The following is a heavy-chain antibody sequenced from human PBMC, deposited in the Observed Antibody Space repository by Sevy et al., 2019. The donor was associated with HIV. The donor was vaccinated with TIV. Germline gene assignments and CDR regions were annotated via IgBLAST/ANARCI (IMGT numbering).Heavy chain of an antibody. D-gene: IGHD1-26*01. J-gene: IGHJ5*02. V-gene: IGHV1-24*01. Sequence: GESLKISCKVSGYTLTELSMHWVRQAPGKGLEWMGGFDPEDGETIYAQKFQARVTMTEDTSTDTAYMELSSLRSEDTAVYYCAIDLVIVGAGGYWFDPWGQGTLVTVSS. CDR3: AIDLVIVGAGGYWFDP. CDR1: GYTLTELS. CDR2: FDPEDGET.